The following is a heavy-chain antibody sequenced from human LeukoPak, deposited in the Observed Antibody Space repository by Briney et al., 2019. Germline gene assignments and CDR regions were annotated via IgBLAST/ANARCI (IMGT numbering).Heavy chain of an antibody. Sequence: SETLSLTCTVSGGPISSSSYYWGWIRQPPGKGLGWIGSIYYSGSTYYNPSLKSRVTISVDTSKNQFSLKLSSVTAADTAVYYCARLNCSSTSCLGAFDIWGQGTMVTVSS. CDR1: GGPISSSSYY. V-gene: IGHV4-39*01. D-gene: IGHD2-2*01. CDR3: ARLNCSSTSCLGAFDI. CDR2: IYYSGST. J-gene: IGHJ3*02.